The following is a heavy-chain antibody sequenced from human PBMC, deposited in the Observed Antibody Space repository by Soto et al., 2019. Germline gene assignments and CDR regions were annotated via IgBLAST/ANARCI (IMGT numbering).Heavy chain of an antibody. Sequence: GASVKVSCKASGYIFTGFYIHWVLQAPGQGLEWMGGIKPDSGGTDYAEKFQGRVTMTRDTSINTAYMELSRLRHDDTAVYYCAGLKGFFYRRYHILEAHYNYGLDGLGQRATGTGPS. J-gene: IGHJ6*02. D-gene: IGHD2-2*01. CDR1: GYIFTGFY. V-gene: IGHV1-2*02. CDR3: AGLKGFFYRRYHILEAHYNYGLDG. CDR2: IKPDSGGT.